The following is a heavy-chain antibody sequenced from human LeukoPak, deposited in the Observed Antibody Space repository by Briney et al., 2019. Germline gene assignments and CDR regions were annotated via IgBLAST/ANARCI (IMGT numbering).Heavy chain of an antibody. CDR3: ARLEQGYCSSTSCFP. J-gene: IGHJ5*02. V-gene: IGHV1-69*04. CDR1: GGTFSSYA. Sequence: SVKVPCKASGGTFSSYAISWVRQAPGQGLEWMGRIIPILGIANYAQKFQGRVTITADKSTSTAYMELSSLRSEDTAVYYCARLEQGYCSSTSCFPWGQGTLVTVSS. CDR2: IIPILGIA. D-gene: IGHD2-2*01.